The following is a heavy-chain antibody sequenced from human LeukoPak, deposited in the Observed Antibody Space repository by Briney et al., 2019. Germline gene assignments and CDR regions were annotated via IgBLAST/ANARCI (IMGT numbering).Heavy chain of an antibody. D-gene: IGHD6-19*01. CDR3: ARGGGAVANGGIDC. CDR2: IWYDGSNK. Sequence: GGSLRLSCAASGFTFSSFGMHWVRQAPGKGLEWVAVIWYDGSNKYYADSVKGRFTISRDNSKNTLYLQMNSLRVEDTAVYYCARGGGAVANGGIDCWGQGTLVTVSS. CDR1: GFTFSSFG. J-gene: IGHJ4*02. V-gene: IGHV3-33*01.